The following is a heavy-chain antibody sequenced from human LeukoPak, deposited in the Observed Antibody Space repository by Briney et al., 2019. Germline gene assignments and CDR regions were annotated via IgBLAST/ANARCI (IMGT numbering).Heavy chain of an antibody. J-gene: IGHJ6*03. CDR2: IIPIFGTA. D-gene: IGHD2-2*01. CDR1: GGTLSSYA. Sequence: SVKVSRKASGGTLSSYAISWVRQPPAQGREWMGGIIPIFGTANYAQKFQGRVTITADESTSTAYMELSSLRSEDTAVYYCARDVAPAARVGYYYMDVWGKGTTVTVSS. CDR3: ARDVAPAARVGYYYMDV. V-gene: IGHV1-69*13.